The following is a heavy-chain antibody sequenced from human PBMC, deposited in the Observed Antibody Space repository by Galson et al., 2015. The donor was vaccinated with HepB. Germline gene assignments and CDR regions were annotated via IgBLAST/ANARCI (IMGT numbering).Heavy chain of an antibody. J-gene: IGHJ5*02. Sequence: SVKVSCKASGYTFTGYYIHWVRQAPGQGLEWMGWINPNSGGTDYAQKFQGRVTMTGDTSINTAYMELSRLSSDDTAVYICARSLGYYCSGDSCDLIGWFDPWGQGTLVTVSS. CDR1: GYTFTGYY. V-gene: IGHV1-2*02. D-gene: IGHD2-15*01. CDR2: INPNSGGT. CDR3: ARSLGYYCSGDSCDLIGWFDP.